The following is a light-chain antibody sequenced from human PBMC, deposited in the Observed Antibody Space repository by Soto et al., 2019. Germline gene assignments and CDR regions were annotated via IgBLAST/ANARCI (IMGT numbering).Light chain of an antibody. CDR3: QQYGVSPAT. Sequence: EIVLTQSPGILSLSPGDGATLSCRASQSVSSNYLAWYQQNPGQAPRLLIYGTSTRASGIPDIFSGSGSGTDFTLTITRLEPEDFAVYFCQQYGVSPATFGGGTKVDIK. CDR1: QSVSSNY. V-gene: IGKV3-20*01. J-gene: IGKJ4*01. CDR2: GTS.